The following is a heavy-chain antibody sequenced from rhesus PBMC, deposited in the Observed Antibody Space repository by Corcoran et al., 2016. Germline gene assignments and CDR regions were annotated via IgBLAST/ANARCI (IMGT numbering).Heavy chain of an antibody. CDR3: ASSEDY. J-gene: IGHJ4*01. Sequence: QLQLQESGPGLVKPSETLSVTCAVSGGSIRSSYWSWIRQAPGKGLEWIGYIYVSGSSTNYNPSLKSRVTLSVDTSKNQLSLKLSSVTAADTAVYYCASSEDYWGQGVLVTVSS. V-gene: IGHV4-169*02. CDR2: IYVSGSST. CDR1: GGSIRSSY.